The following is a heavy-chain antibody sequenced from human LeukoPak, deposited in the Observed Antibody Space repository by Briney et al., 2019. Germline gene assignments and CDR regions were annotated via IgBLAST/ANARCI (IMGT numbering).Heavy chain of an antibody. Sequence: GGSLRLSCAASGFTFSTYPMHWVRQAPGKGLEWVAFVSYDGSNKYYADSVKGRFTVSRDNSKNTLFLQINSLRTEDTAVYYYARVRVGYCTSTSCQYFEYWGQGTLVSVSS. D-gene: IGHD2-2*01. CDR2: VSYDGSNK. J-gene: IGHJ4*02. V-gene: IGHV3-30*04. CDR3: ARVRVGYCTSTSCQYFEY. CDR1: GFTFSTYP.